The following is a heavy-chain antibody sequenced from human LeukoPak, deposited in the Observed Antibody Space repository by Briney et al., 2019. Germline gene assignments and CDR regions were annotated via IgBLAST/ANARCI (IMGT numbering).Heavy chain of an antibody. D-gene: IGHD3-10*01. CDR2: ISAYNGNT. V-gene: IGHV1-18*01. Sequence: ASVKVSCKASGYTFTSYGISWVRQAPGQGLEWMGWISAYNGNTNYPQKLQGRVTMTTDTSTSTAYMELRSLRSDDTAVYYCARVYYSVLLWFGELEYWGQGTLVTVSS. CDR1: GYTFTSYG. CDR3: ARVYYSVLLWFGELEY. J-gene: IGHJ4*02.